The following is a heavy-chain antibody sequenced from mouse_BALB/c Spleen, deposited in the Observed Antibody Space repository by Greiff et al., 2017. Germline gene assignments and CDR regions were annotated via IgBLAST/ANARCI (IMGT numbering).Heavy chain of an antibody. V-gene: IGHV1-14*01. Sequence: LKESGPELVKPGASVKMSCKASGYTFTSYVMHWVKQKPGQGLEWIGYINPYNDGTKYNEKFKGKATLTSDKSSSTAYMELSSLSSEDSAVYYCARSQLTGTPFAYWGQGTLVTVSA. J-gene: IGHJ3*01. D-gene: IGHD4-1*01. CDR1: GYTFTSYV. CDR2: INPYNDGT. CDR3: ARSQLTGTPFAY.